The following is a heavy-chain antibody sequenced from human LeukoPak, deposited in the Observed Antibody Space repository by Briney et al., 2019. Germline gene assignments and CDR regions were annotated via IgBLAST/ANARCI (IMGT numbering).Heavy chain of an antibody. D-gene: IGHD3-3*01. CDR2: ISSNGGST. CDR3: ARDTSRGFSGFCDY. Sequence: GGSLRLSCAASGFTFSSYAMHWVRQAPGKGLEYVSAISSNGGSTYYANSVKGRFTISRDNSKNTLYLQMGSLRAEDMAVYYCARDTSRGFSGFCDYWGQGTLATVSS. CDR1: GFTFSSYA. V-gene: IGHV3-64*01. J-gene: IGHJ4*02.